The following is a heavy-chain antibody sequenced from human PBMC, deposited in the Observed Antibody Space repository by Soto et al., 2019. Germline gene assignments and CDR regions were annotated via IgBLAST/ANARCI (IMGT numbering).Heavy chain of an antibody. Sequence: ASVKVSCKASGYTFTSYDINWVRQATGQGLEWMGWMNPNSGNTGYAQKFQGRVTMTRNTSISTAYMELSSLRSEDTAVYYCARGRSIRGSGSYSSNWFDPWGQGXLVTVYS. J-gene: IGHJ5*02. V-gene: IGHV1-8*01. D-gene: IGHD3-10*01. CDR3: ARGRSIRGSGSYSSNWFDP. CDR2: MNPNSGNT. CDR1: GYTFTSYD.